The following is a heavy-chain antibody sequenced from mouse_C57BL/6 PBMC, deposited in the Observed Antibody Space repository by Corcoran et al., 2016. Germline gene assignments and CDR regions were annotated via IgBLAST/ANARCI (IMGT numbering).Heavy chain of an antibody. V-gene: IGHV1-26*01. D-gene: IGHD2-5*01. Sequence: EVQLQQSGPELVKPGASVKISCKASGYTFTDYYMNWVKQSHGKSLEWIGDINPNNGGTSYNQKFKGKATLTVDKSSSTAYMELRSLTSEDSAVYYCARRGYSNSAWFAYWGQGTLVTVSA. J-gene: IGHJ3*01. CDR3: ARRGYSNSAWFAY. CDR2: INPNNGGT. CDR1: GYTFTDYY.